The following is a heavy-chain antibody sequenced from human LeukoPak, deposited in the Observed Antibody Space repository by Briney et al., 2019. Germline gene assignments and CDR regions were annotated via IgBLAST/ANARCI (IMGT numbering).Heavy chain of an antibody. CDR2: IRNKANNYAT. CDR3: ASDYGDYFGAFDV. V-gene: IGHV3-73*01. CDR1: GFTFSGSA. Sequence: GGSLKLSRAASGFTFSGSAVHWVRQASGTGPEWIGRIRNKANNYATTYGASMKGRFTISRDDSKNTAYLQMNSLKTEDTAVYYCASDYGDYFGAFDVWGQGTTVTVSS. D-gene: IGHD4-17*01. J-gene: IGHJ3*01.